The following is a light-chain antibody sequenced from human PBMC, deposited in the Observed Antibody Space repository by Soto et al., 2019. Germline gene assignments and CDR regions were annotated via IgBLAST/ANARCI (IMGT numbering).Light chain of an antibody. J-gene: IGKJ5*01. CDR1: QSVSSSY. CDR2: GAS. Sequence: EIVLTQSPGTLSLSPGERATLSCRASQSVSSSYLAWYQQKPGQARRLLIYGASSRATGIPDRFSGCGSGTDFTITISRLEPEEFAVYYCQKYGSSRTFGQGTRLEIK. CDR3: QKYGSSRT. V-gene: IGKV3-20*01.